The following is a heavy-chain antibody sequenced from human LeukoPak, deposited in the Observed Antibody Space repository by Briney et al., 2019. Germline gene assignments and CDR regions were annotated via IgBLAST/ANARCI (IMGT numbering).Heavy chain of an antibody. CDR3: ARVVTMTYLDAFDI. V-gene: IGHV3-48*02. CDR2: ISSSSSTI. Sequence: GGSLRLSCAAYGFTFSSYAMHWVRQAPGKGLEWVSYISSSSSTIYYADSVKGRFTISRDNAKNSLYLQMNSLRDEDTAVYYCARVVTMTYLDAFDIWGQGTMVTVSS. CDR1: GFTFSSYA. J-gene: IGHJ3*02. D-gene: IGHD3-22*01.